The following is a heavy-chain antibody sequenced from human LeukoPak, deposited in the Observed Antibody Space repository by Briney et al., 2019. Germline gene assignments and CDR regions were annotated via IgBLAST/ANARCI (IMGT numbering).Heavy chain of an antibody. V-gene: IGHV1-2*02. CDR2: INPNSGGT. J-gene: IGHJ6*03. Sequence: GASVKVSCKASGYTFTGYYMHWVRQAPGQGLEWMGWINPNSGGTNYAQKFQGRVTMTRDTSISTAYMELSRLRSDDTAVYYCARVLASSGWYGIWYYYYYMDVWGKGTTVTISS. CDR3: ARVLASSGWYGIWYYYYYMDV. D-gene: IGHD6-19*01. CDR1: GYTFTGYY.